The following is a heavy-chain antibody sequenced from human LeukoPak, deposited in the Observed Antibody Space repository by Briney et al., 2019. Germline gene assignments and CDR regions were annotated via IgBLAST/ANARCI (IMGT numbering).Heavy chain of an antibody. CDR2: INHSGST. J-gene: IGHJ6*02. CDR1: GGSFSGYY. D-gene: IGHD6-19*01. Sequence: ASETLSLTCAVYGGSFSGYYWSWIRQPPGKGLEWIGEINHSGSTNYNPSLKSRVTISVDTSKNQFSLKLSSVTAADTAVYYCARVDSSGWYSYYYYYYGMDVWGQGTTVTVPS. V-gene: IGHV4-34*01. CDR3: ARVDSSGWYSYYYYYYGMDV.